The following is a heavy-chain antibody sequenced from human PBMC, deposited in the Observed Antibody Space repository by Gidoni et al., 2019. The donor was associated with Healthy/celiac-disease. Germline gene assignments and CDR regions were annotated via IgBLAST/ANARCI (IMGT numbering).Heavy chain of an antibody. V-gene: IGHV3-48*01. D-gene: IGHD4-4*01. J-gene: IGHJ4*02. CDR2: ISSSSSTI. Sequence: EVQLVESGGGLVQPGGSLRLSCAASGFTFSSYSMNWVRQDPGKGLEWVSYISSSSSTIYYADSVKGRFTISRDNAKNSLYLQMNSLIAEDTAVYYCARAVMTTVSYFDYWGQGTLVTVSS. CDR1: GFTFSSYS. CDR3: ARAVMTTVSYFDY.